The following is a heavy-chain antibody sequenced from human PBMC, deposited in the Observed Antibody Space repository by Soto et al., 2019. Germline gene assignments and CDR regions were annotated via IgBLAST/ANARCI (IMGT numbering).Heavy chain of an antibody. CDR3: ARAGLWFGELSSGWPYGMYV. V-gene: IGHV4-31*03. D-gene: IGHD3-10*01. CDR1: GGSISSGGYY. CDR2: IYYSGST. Sequence: SETLSLTCTVSGGSISSGGYYWSWIRQHPGKGLEWIGYIYYSGSTYYNPSLKSRVTISVDTSKNQFSLKLSSVTAADTAVYYCARAGLWFGELSSGWPYGMYVWGQGTTVTVSS. J-gene: IGHJ6*02.